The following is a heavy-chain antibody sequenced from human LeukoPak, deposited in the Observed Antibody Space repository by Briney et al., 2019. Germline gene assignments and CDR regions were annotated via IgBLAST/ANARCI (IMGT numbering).Heavy chain of an antibody. CDR3: AKMAAAGTIPYYFDY. D-gene: IGHD6-13*01. CDR1: GFTFSSYA. V-gene: IGHV3-23*01. CDR2: ISGSGGST. Sequence: GGSLRLSCAASGFTFSSYAMSWVGQAPGKGREWVSAISGSGGSTYYADSVKGRFTTSRNNSKNTLYLQMNSLRAEDTAVYYCAKMAAAGTIPYYFDYWGQGTLVTVSS. J-gene: IGHJ4*02.